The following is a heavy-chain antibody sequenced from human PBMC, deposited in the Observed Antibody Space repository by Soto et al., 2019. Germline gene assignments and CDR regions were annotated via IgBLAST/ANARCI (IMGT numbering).Heavy chain of an antibody. CDR2: IRRNAYGGTT. J-gene: IGHJ4*02. CDR3: TRASSLDFDF. D-gene: IGHD3-16*01. Sequence: GGLLLGWTPSGFTFGDYGLDWVRQAPGKGLDWVGFIRRNAYGGTTDYAASVKGRFTISRDDSKSIAYLQMNSLRTEDTALYYCTRASSLDFDFWGQGTMVTVSS. V-gene: IGHV3-49*04. CDR1: GFTFGDYG.